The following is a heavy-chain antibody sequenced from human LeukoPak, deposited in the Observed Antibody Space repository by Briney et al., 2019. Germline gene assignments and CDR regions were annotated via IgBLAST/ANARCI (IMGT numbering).Heavy chain of an antibody. Sequence: ASVKVSCKASGYTFTSYGISWVRQAPGQGLEWMGWISAYNGNTNYAQKLQGRVTMTTDTSTSTAYMELRSLRSDDTAVYYCARFVAYYDLWSGYYRGFDLWGQGTLVTVSS. J-gene: IGHJ5*02. CDR3: ARFVAYYDLWSGYYRGFDL. CDR1: GYTFTSYG. D-gene: IGHD3-3*01. CDR2: ISAYNGNT. V-gene: IGHV1-18*01.